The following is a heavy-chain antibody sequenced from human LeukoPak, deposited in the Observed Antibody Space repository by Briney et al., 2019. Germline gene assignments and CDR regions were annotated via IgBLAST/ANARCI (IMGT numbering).Heavy chain of an antibody. J-gene: IGHJ4*02. CDR1: GGSPSGYY. V-gene: IGHV4-34*01. CDR3: ARGGYQLPEGYFDN. Sequence: SQTLSLTCAVYGGSPSGYYWSWIRQSPGKGLEWIGEINYSGSSNYNPSLKSRVIVSVDTSKNQFSLKLNAVSTADTAIYYRARGGYQLPEGYFDNWGQGTLVTVSS. CDR2: INYSGSS. D-gene: IGHD1-7*01.